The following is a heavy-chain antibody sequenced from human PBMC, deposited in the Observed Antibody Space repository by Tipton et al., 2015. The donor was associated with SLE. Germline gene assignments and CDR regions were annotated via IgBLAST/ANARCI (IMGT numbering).Heavy chain of an antibody. V-gene: IGHV4-39*07. J-gene: IGHJ6*02. CDR1: GDYITSDIYY. CDR2: VYDSGTT. D-gene: IGHD3-22*01. Sequence: LRLSCFVSGDYITSDIYYWGWIRQPPGKGLEWIGSVYDSGTTYYNPSLKTRVTMSVDTSKTQFSLKLRSLTAADTAVYYCARVVAVEATHYYSVDIWGQGTTVTVSS. CDR3: ARVVAVEATHYYSVDI.